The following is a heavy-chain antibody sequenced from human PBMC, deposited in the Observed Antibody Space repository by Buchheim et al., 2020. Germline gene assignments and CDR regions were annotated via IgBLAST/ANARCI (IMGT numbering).Heavy chain of an antibody. CDR3: EVWSGYSYYYYGMDV. J-gene: IGHJ6*02. Sequence: EVQLVESGGGLVQPGGSLRLSCAASGFTFSSYSMNWVRQAPGKGLEWVSYISSSGSTIYYADSVKGRFTISRDNAKNSLYLQMNSLRAEDTAVYYCEVWSGYSYYYYGMDVWGQGTT. CDR1: GFTFSSYS. V-gene: IGHV3-48*04. CDR2: ISSSGSTI. D-gene: IGHD3-3*01.